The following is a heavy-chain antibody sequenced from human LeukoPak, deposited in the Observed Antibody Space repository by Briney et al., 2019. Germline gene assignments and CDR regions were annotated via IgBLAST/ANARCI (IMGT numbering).Heavy chain of an antibody. D-gene: IGHD5-24*01. CDR2: IYYSGST. CDR1: GGSISSSSYY. V-gene: IGHV4-39*02. J-gene: IGHJ3*02. Sequence: NPSETLSLTCTVSGGSISSSSYYWGWIRQPPGKGLEWIGSIYYSGSTYYNPSLKSRVTISVDTSKNQFSLKLSSVTAADTAVYYCARDSEMATPNDAFDIWGQGTMVTVSS. CDR3: ARDSEMATPNDAFDI.